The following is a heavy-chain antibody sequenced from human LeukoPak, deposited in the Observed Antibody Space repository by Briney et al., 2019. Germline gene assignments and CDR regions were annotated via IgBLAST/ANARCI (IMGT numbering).Heavy chain of an antibody. J-gene: IGHJ4*02. D-gene: IGHD5-18*01. CDR3: AKNWGPGMAFYES. Sequence: GGSLRLSCVASGFTFSSYAVTWVRQAPGKGLEWVSAISGGADYIYYGDSVKGRFTSSRDNSKRTLYLQMSYLRAEDTAVYYCAKNWGPGMAFYESWGQGTQVTVSS. CDR1: GFTFSSYA. CDR2: ISGGADYI. V-gene: IGHV3-23*01.